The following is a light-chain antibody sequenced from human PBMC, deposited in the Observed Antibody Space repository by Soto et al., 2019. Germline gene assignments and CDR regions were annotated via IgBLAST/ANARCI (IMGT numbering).Light chain of an antibody. CDR1: QGISSY. V-gene: IGKV1-9*01. J-gene: IGKJ3*01. CDR2: AAS. CDR3: LHLNSYSPDT. Sequence: DIQLTQSPSFLSASVGDRVTITCRASQGISSYLAWYQQKPGTAPKLLIFAASTLQNGVPSRFSGSESGTEFTLTISSLQPEDFATYYCLHLNSYSPDTFGPGTKVDIK.